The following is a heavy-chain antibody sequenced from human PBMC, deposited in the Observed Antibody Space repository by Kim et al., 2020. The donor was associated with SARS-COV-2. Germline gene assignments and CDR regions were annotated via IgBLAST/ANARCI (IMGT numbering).Heavy chain of an antibody. V-gene: IGHV5-51*01. CDR2: IYPGDSDT. Sequence: GESLKISCEGYGYNFTNYWIAWVRQMPGKGLEWMGIIYPGDSDTRYRPSFYGQVTISADKSISTAYLQWSSLKASDTAMYYCARGGGGYCSSTSCRFLDYWGQGTLVTVSS. CDR1: GYNFTNYW. D-gene: IGHD2-2*01. J-gene: IGHJ4*02. CDR3: ARGGGGYCSSTSCRFLDY.